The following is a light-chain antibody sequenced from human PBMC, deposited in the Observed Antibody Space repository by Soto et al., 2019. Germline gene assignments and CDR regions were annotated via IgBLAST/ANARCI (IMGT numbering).Light chain of an antibody. CDR1: QSVCSN. V-gene: IGKV3-15*01. Sequence: EIVMTQSPTILSVSPGDRATLSCRASQSVCSNLSWYQQKPAQHPSLLMNGVYTKAPGTPARFSGSGSATEFILTISSLQSHDSAVYYYWQYDNWPPRTFGQGTKVEIK. CDR2: GVY. CDR3: WQYDNWPPRT. J-gene: IGKJ1*01.